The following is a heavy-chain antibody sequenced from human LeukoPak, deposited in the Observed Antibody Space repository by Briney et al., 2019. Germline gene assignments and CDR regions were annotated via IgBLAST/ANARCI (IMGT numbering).Heavy chain of an antibody. CDR1: GYYISSGYY. CDR3: ARGGFYYDILTGYLT. V-gene: IGHV4-38-2*01. J-gene: IGHJ5*02. Sequence: KPSETLSLTCAVSGYYISSGYYWGWIRQPPGKGLEWIGSIYHSGSTYYNPSLKSRVTISVDTSKNQFSLKLSSVTAADTAVYYCARGGFYYDILTGYLTWGQGTLVTVSS. D-gene: IGHD3-9*01. CDR2: IYHSGST.